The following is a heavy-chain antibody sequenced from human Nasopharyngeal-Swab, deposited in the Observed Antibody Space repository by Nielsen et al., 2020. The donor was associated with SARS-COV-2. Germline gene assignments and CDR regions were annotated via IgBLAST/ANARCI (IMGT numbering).Heavy chain of an antibody. V-gene: IGHV3-9*01. J-gene: IGHJ6*02. CDR3: AKDSYYGMDV. Sequence: GGSLRLSCAASGFTFDDYAMHWVRQAPGKGLEWVSGISWNSGSIGYADSVKGRFTISRDNAKNSLYLQMNSRRAEDTALYYCAKDSYYGMDVWGQGTTVTVSS. CDR1: GFTFDDYA. CDR2: ISWNSGSI.